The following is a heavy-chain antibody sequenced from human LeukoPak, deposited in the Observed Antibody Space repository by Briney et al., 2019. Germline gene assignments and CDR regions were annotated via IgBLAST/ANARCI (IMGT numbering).Heavy chain of an antibody. CDR2: INHSGST. Sequence: PSETLSLTRAVYGGSFSGYYWSWIRQPPRKGLEWIGEINHSGSTNYNPSLKSRVTISVDTSKNQFSLKLSSVTAADTAVYYCSRAHSVNTAMVTYFDYWGQGTLVTVSS. CDR3: SRAHSVNTAMVTYFDY. J-gene: IGHJ4*02. D-gene: IGHD5-18*01. V-gene: IGHV4-34*01. CDR1: GGSFSGYY.